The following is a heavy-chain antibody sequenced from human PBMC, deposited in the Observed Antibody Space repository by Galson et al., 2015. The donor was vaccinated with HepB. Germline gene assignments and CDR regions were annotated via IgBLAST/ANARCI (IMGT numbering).Heavy chain of an antibody. CDR3: ARDLACSGGCGFNRCFDL. J-gene: IGHJ2*01. CDR1: DDSISSGGYY. D-gene: IGHD2-15*01. CDR2: VYRSGFA. Sequence: TLSLTCTVSDDSISSGGYYWTWFRQHPGKGLEWIGYVYRSGFAYYNPSLKSRVAMSVDTSENQFSLKLRSVTASDTAIYYCARDLACSGGCGFNRCFDLWGRGTLVTVSS. V-gene: IGHV4-31*03.